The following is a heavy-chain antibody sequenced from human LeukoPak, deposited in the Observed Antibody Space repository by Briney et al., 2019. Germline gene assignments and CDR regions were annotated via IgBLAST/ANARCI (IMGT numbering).Heavy chain of an antibody. V-gene: IGHV4-59*12. D-gene: IGHD3-22*01. CDR3: ARDDPDYDSSGYYFDP. CDR1: GGSISSYY. CDR2: IYYSGST. J-gene: IGHJ5*02. Sequence: SETLSLTCTVSGGSISSYYWSWIRQPPGKGLEWIGSIYYSGSTNYHPSLKSRVTMSVDTSKNQFSLKLSSVTAADTAVYYCARDDPDYDSSGYYFDPWGQGTLVTVSS.